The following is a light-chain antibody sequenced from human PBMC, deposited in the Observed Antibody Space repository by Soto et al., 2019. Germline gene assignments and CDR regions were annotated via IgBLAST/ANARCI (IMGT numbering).Light chain of an antibody. CDR1: QDFREV. CDR2: AAS. Sequence: AIQMTQSPSSLSASVGARVPILCREPQDFREVLGWNQQKPGKAPKLLIYAASSLQSEVPSRFSGSGSGTDFTLTISSLQPEDFATYFCLQDHGFPLTFGGGTKVEIK. J-gene: IGKJ4*01. V-gene: IGKV1-6*01. CDR3: LQDHGFPLT.